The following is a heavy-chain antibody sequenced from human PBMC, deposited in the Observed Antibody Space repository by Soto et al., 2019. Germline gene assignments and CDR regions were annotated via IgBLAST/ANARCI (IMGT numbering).Heavy chain of an antibody. J-gene: IGHJ6*02. Sequence: WGSPVLSCASSGFAFSTYAMTWVRQAPGKGMDLASVISGSGGSSYYADSVKGRFTISRDNSKNTLFLQMNGLRAEDTAVYYCAKVTKRAAAGRYEYYKYGMDVWGQGTTVTVSS. V-gene: IGHV3-23*01. CDR1: GFAFSTYA. CDR2: ISGSGGSS. CDR3: AKVTKRAAAGRYEYYKYGMDV. D-gene: IGHD6-13*01.